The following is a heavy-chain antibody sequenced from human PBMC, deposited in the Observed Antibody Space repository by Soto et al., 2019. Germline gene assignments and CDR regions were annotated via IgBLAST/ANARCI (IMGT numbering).Heavy chain of an antibody. Sequence: PSETLSLTCTVSGGSISSGGYYWSWIRQHPGKGLEWIGYIYYSGSTYYNPSLKSRVTISVDTSKNQFSLKLSSVTAADTAVYYCARVTNRFGGYSYGFDYWGQGTLVTVSS. D-gene: IGHD5-18*01. J-gene: IGHJ4*02. CDR3: ARVTNRFGGYSYGFDY. V-gene: IGHV4-31*03. CDR1: GGSISSGGYY. CDR2: IYYSGST.